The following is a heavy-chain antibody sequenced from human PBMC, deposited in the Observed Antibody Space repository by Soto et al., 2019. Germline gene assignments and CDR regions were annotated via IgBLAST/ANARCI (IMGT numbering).Heavy chain of an antibody. D-gene: IGHD5-18*01. J-gene: IGHJ3*02. CDR3: TRLSFSMPGYSYGQNDAFDI. Sequence: GGSLRLSCAASGFTFSGSAMHWVRQASGKGLEWVGRIRSKANSYATAYAASVKGRFTISRDDSKNTAYLQMNSLKTEDTAVYYCTRLSFSMPGYSYGQNDAFDIWGQGTMVTVSS. CDR2: IRSKANSYAT. CDR1: GFTFSGSA. V-gene: IGHV3-73*01.